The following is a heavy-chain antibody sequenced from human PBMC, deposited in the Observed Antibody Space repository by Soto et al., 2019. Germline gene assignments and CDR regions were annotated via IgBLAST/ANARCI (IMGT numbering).Heavy chain of an antibody. CDR2: ISGSGGST. V-gene: IGHV3-23*01. D-gene: IGHD3-22*01. CDR1: GFTFSSYA. Sequence: GGSLRLSCAASGFTFSSYAMSWVRQAPGKGLEWVSAISGSGGSTYYADSVKGRFTISRDNSKNTLYLQMNSLRAEDTAVYYCAKDQGVYYYDSSGYYPPPYYYGMDVWGQGTTVTVSS. J-gene: IGHJ6*02. CDR3: AKDQGVYYYDSSGYYPPPYYYGMDV.